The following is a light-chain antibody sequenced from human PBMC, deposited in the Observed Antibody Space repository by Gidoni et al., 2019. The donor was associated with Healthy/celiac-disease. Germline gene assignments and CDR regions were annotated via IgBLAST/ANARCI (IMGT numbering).Light chain of an antibody. CDR3: QQYGRSPRT. J-gene: IGKJ1*01. V-gene: IGKV3-20*01. CDR2: GAS. Sequence: ENVLTKSPGPLSLSPGERATLSCRASQSVSSSDLAWYQQKPGQAPRLLIYGASSRATGIPDRFSGCGSGTDFTLTIIKLEPEDFAVYYCQQYGRSPRTFXQXTKVEIK. CDR1: QSVSSSD.